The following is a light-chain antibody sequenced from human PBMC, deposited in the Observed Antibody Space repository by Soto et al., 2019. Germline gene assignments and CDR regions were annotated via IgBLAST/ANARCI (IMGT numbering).Light chain of an antibody. V-gene: IGLV2-11*01. J-gene: IGLJ3*02. Sequence: QSALTQPRSVSGSPGQSVTISCTGTSSDVGGYDYVSWYQQYPGKAPKLIIYDVNKRPSGVPDRFSGSKSGNTASLTISGLPAEDEADYYCCSYVASYTPVFGGGTQLTVL. CDR3: CSYVASYTPV. CDR1: SSDVGGYDY. CDR2: DVN.